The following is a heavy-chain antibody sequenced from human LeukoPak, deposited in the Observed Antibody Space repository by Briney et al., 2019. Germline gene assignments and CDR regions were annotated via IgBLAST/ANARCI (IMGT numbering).Heavy chain of an antibody. J-gene: IGHJ4*02. CDR2: ISAYNGNT. CDR1: GYTFTSYG. V-gene: IGHV1-18*04. CDR3: ARAVGGYCSGGSCYTDDY. D-gene: IGHD2-15*01. Sequence: ASVKVSFKASGYTFTSYGISWVRQAPGQGLEWMGWISAYNGNTNYAQKLQGRVTMTTDTSTSTAYMELRSLRSDDTAVYYCARAVGGYCSGGSCYTDDYWGQGTLVTVSS.